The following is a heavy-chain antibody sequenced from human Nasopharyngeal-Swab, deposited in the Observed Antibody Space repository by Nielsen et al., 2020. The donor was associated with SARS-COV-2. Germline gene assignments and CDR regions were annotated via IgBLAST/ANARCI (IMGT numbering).Heavy chain of an antibody. CDR3: AKAPYLRGLDV. CDR1: GFTFSSDA. CDR2: ISGSGDTT. V-gene: IGHV3-23*01. D-gene: IGHD2-21*01. J-gene: IGHJ6*02. Sequence: GESLKISCAASGFTFSSDAMSWVRQATGKGLEWVSIISGSGDTTYYADTVNDRFTISRDNAKNTLYLQTNSLRVEDTAVYYCAKAPYLRGLDVWGQGTTVTVSS.